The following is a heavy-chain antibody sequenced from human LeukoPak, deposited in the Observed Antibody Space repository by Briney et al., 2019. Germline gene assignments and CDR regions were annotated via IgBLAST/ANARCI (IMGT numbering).Heavy chain of an antibody. Sequence: GGSLRLSCAASGFTFSSYDMSWVRQAPGKGLEWVSGINWNGRSIGYADSVKGRFTVSRDNAKSSLYLQMNSLRAEDTALYYCARAYGKWNDVYFYAFDLWGQGTMVTVSS. J-gene: IGHJ3*01. CDR1: GFTFSSYD. CDR3: ARAYGKWNDVYFYAFDL. V-gene: IGHV3-20*04. D-gene: IGHD1-20*01. CDR2: INWNGRSI.